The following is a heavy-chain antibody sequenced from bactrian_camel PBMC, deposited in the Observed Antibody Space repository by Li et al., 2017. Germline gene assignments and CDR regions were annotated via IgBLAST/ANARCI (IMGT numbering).Heavy chain of an antibody. CDR2: IDSNGRI. V-gene: IGHV3S53*01. J-gene: IGHJ6*01. CDR3: VRDYKSGDYRDDFGY. CDR1: GYINSMYC. D-gene: IGHD4*01. Sequence: HVQLVESGGGSVQAGGSLRLSCAATGYINSMYCMGWFRQAPGKEREAVAGIDSNGRIRYADSVNGRFTISVDTMDNAKNTLYLEMNSLKPEDTGVYYCVRDYKSGDYRDDFGYWGQGTQVTVS.